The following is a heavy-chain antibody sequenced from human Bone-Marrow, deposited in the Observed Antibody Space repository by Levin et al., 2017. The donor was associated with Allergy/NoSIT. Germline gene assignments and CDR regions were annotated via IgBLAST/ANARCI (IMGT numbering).Heavy chain of an antibody. CDR3: ARYPTWIQPKHDAFDI. CDR2: IYYSGST. Sequence: SETLSLTCTVSGGSISSYYWSWIRQPPGKGLEWIGYIYYSGSTNYNPSLKSRVTISVDTSKNQFSLKLSSVTAADTAVYYCARYPTWIQPKHDAFDIWGQGTMVTVSS. CDR1: GGSISSYY. J-gene: IGHJ3*02. V-gene: IGHV4-59*01. D-gene: IGHD5-18*01.